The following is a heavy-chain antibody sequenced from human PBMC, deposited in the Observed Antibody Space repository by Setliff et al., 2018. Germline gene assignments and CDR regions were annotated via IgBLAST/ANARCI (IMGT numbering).Heavy chain of an antibody. J-gene: IGHJ3*02. CDR3: ARVSLGGIAVDDAFDI. CDR1: GGSISSYY. CDR2: IYYSGST. D-gene: IGHD6-19*01. V-gene: IGHV4-59*01. Sequence: KTSETLSLTCTVSGGSISSYYWSWIRQPPGKGLEWIGYIYYSGSTNYNPSLKSRVTISVDTSKNQFSLKLSSVNAADTAVYYCARVSLGGIAVDDAFDIWGQGTMVTVSS.